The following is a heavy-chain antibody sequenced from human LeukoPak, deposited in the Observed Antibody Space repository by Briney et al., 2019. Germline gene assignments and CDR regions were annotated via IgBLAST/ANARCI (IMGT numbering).Heavy chain of an antibody. V-gene: IGHV1-8*02. D-gene: IGHD3-10*01. CDR1: GYTFTSYD. CDR2: MNPNSGNT. CDR3: ARTPPYYYGSGSYYKPPLFDY. Sequence: GASVKVSCKASGYTFTSYDINWVRQATGQGLEWMGWMNPNSGNTGYAQKFQGRVTMTRDTSISTAYMELSRLRSDDTAVYYCARTPPYYYGSGSYYKPPLFDYWGQGTLVTVSS. J-gene: IGHJ4*02.